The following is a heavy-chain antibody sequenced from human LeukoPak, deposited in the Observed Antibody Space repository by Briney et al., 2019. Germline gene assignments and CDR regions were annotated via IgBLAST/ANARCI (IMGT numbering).Heavy chain of an antibody. D-gene: IGHD3-10*01. V-gene: IGHV3-30*02. CDR2: IHYDSTTE. J-gene: IGHJ3*02. Sequence: GGSLRLSCAASGFAFSSYGMHWVRQAPGKGLEWVAYIHYDSTTEDYADSVKGRFTISRDNSKNTLYLQMNSLRAEDTAVYYCAKDRTYYYGSGSYRWAGNDAFDIWGQGTMVTVSS. CDR3: AKDRTYYYGSGSYRWAGNDAFDI. CDR1: GFAFSSYG.